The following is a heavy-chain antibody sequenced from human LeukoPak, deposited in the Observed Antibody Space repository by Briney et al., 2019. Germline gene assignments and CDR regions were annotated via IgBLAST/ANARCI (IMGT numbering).Heavy chain of an antibody. Sequence: GGSLRLSCIVSGFTLSSRWMMWVRQAPGEGLEWMTNINRDGSEKNYVDSVKGRFTITRDNAENSLYLQMNSLKVEDSAIYYCATYDSWSGYNIAYWGQGTLVTVSS. J-gene: IGHJ4*02. D-gene: IGHD3-3*01. CDR2: INRDGSEK. CDR3: ATYDSWSGYNIAY. CDR1: GFTLSSRW. V-gene: IGHV3-7*03.